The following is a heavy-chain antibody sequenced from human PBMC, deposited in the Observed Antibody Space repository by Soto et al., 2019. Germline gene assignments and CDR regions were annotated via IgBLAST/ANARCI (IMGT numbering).Heavy chain of an antibody. Sequence: GASVKVSCKASGHTFTGYYMHWVRQAPGQGLEWMGWINPNSGGTNYAQKFQGRVTMTRDTSISTAYMELSRLRSDDTAVYYCARVPGGWNDRWFDPWGQGTLVTVSS. J-gene: IGHJ5*02. CDR2: INPNSGGT. V-gene: IGHV1-2*02. CDR1: GHTFTGYY. CDR3: ARVPGGWNDRWFDP. D-gene: IGHD1-1*01.